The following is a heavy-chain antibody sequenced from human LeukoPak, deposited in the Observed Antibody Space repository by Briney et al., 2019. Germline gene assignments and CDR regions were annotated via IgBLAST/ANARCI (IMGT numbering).Heavy chain of an antibody. CDR1: GFTFSNAW. D-gene: IGHD6-13*01. V-gene: IGHV3-15*01. CDR2: IKSKTDGGTT. J-gene: IGHJ3*02. CDR3: TTPSLIAAAGTGGFDI. Sequence: GGSLRLSCAASGFTFSNAWMSWVRQAPGKGLEWVGRIKSKTDGGTTDYAAPVKGRITISRDDSKNTLYLQMNSLKTEDTAVYYCTTPSLIAAAGTGGFDIWGQGTMVTVSS.